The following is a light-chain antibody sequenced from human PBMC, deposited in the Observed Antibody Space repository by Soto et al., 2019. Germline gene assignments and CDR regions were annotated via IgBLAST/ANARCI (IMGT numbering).Light chain of an antibody. J-gene: IGKJ1*01. Sequence: DIQMTLSPSTLSGSVGDRVTITCRASQTISSWLAWYQQTPGKAPKLLIYDASSLESGVPSRFSGSGSGTEITLTISSLQPDDFATYYCQQYSSYSTFGQGTKVDIK. CDR2: DAS. V-gene: IGKV1-5*01. CDR1: QTISSW. CDR3: QQYSSYST.